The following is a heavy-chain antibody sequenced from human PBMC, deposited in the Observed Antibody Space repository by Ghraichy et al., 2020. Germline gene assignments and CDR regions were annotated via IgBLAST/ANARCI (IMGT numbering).Heavy chain of an antibody. CDR1: GGSFSGYY. J-gene: IGHJ4*02. CDR3: ARGQRGYSGYGIDY. V-gene: IGHV4-34*01. D-gene: IGHD5-12*01. CDR2: INHSGST. Sequence: SETLSLTCAVYGGSFSGYYWSWIRQPPGKGLEWIGEINHSGSTNYNPSLKSRVTISVDTSKNQFSLKLSSVTAADTAVYYCARGQRGYSGYGIDYWGQGTLVTVSS.